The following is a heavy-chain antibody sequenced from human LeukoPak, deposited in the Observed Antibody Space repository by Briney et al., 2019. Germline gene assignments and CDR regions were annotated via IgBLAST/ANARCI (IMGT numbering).Heavy chain of an antibody. J-gene: IGHJ4*02. CDR1: GDSIISSY. D-gene: IGHD6-19*01. CDR2: IYTHGRT. CDR3: ARQLATSSGWWGNYFDY. Sequence: PSETLSLTCTVSGDSIISSYRSWIRQPAEKGLEWIGLIYTHGRTNYNPSLKSRVSMSVDTSTNQFSLKLSSVTAADTAVYYCARQLATSSGWWGNYFDYWGQGTLVTVSS. V-gene: IGHV4-4*07.